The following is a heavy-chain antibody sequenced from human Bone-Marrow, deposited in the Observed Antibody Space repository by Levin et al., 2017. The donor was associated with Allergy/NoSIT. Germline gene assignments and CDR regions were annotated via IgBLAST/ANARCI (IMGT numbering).Heavy chain of an antibody. Sequence: GGSLRLSCAASGFTFSSYEMNWVRQAPGKGLEWVSYISSSGSTIYYADSVKGRFTISRDNAKNSLYLQMNSLRAEDTAVYYCARDQGRDPPYYYYGMDVWGQGTTVTVSS. CDR3: ARDQGRDPPYYYYGMDV. V-gene: IGHV3-48*03. J-gene: IGHJ6*02. D-gene: IGHD2-15*01. CDR2: ISSSGSTI. CDR1: GFTFSSYE.